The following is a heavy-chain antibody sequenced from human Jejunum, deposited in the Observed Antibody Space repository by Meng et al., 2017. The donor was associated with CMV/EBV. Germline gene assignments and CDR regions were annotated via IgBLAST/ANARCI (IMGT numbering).Heavy chain of an antibody. V-gene: IGHV1-2*06. Sequence: QVLLVQSGAEGKKPGASVKLSCKTSGYTFTGYFIHWVRQAPGQGLEWMGRINPNTAATDYAQKFQDRVTMIGDTSTNTVYLEMNSLRSGDTAVYYCARRHDIDLFFDYWGQGSLVTVSS. CDR2: INPNTAAT. J-gene: IGHJ4*02. CDR3: ARRHDIDLFFDY. D-gene: IGHD3-9*01. CDR1: GYTFTGYF.